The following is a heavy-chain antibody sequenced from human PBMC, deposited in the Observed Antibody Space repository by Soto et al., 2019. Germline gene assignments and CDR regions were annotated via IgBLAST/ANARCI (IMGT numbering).Heavy chain of an antibody. Sequence: EVQLVESGGGLVQPGGSLRLSCAASGFTFSNYWMTWVRQAPGKGLEWVANIRQDGNEKYYVDSVKGRLTISRDNAKSSLYLHMDSLRVEDPAVYYFPRHAQQLIWGQGTLVTVSS. CDR1: GFTFSNYW. CDR3: PRHAQQLI. J-gene: IGHJ4*02. D-gene: IGHD6-13*01. V-gene: IGHV3-7*01. CDR2: IRQDGNEK.